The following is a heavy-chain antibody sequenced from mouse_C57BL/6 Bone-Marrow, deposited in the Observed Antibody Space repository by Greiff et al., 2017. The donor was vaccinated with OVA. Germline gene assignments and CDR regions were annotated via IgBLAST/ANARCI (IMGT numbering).Heavy chain of an antibody. V-gene: IGHV1-78*01. J-gene: IGHJ4*01. CDR3: AREGYYGSSLYYYAMDY. CDR2: IYPRDGST. D-gene: IGHD1-1*01. Sequence: VKLQQSDAELVKPGASVKISCKVSGYTFTDHTIHWMKQRPEQGLEWIGYIYPRDGSTKYNEKFKGKATLTADKSSSTAYMQLNSLTSEDSAVYFCAREGYYGSSLYYYAMDYWGQGTSVTVSS. CDR1: GYTFTDHT.